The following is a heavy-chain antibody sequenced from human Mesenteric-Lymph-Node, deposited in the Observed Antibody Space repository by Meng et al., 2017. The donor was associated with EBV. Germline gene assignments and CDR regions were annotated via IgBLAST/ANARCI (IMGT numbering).Heavy chain of an antibody. CDR3: ARTNYGDYNWFDP. Sequence: PGAGPSTVKPSRTTSLTCTVSGCLSRSGGFHLGWIRQHPGKGLGWIGDIYYRGSTYYNPSLRSRVAISIDTSKNQFSLKLTSVTAADTAVYFCARTNYGDYNWFDPWGQGTLVTVSS. J-gene: IGHJ5*02. D-gene: IGHD4-17*01. V-gene: IGHV4-31*03. CDR2: IYYRGST. CDR1: GCLSRSGGFH.